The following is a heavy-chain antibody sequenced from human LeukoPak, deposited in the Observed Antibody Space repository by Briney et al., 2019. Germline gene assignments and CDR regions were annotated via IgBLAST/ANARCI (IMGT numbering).Heavy chain of an antibody. CDR3: AAKASGWHFPFDY. Sequence: PGGSLRLSCTASGFTFSSYAMSWVRQAPGKGLGWVSAISSSGVNTNYADSVKGRFTISRDNSKNTLYLQMNSLRAEDTAVYYCAAKASGWHFPFDYWGQGTLVTVSS. CDR2: ISSSGVNT. V-gene: IGHV3-23*01. D-gene: IGHD6-19*01. CDR1: GFTFSSYA. J-gene: IGHJ4*02.